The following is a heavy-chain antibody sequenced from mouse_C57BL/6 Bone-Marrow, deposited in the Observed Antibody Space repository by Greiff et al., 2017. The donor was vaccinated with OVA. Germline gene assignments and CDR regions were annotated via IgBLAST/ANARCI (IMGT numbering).Heavy chain of an antibody. V-gene: IGHV14-4*01. CDR2: IDPENGDT. D-gene: IGHD1-1*01. J-gene: IGHJ1*03. Sequence: VQLQQSGAELVRPGASVKLSCTASGFNIKDDYMHWVKQRPEQGLEWIGWIDPENGDTEYASKFQGKATITADTSSNTAYLQLSSLTSEDTAVYYCTTESYRGYFDVWGTGTTVTVSS. CDR3: TTESYRGYFDV. CDR1: GFNIKDDY.